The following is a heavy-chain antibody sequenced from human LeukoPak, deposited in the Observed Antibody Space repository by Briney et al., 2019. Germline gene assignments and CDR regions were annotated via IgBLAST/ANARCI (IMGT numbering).Heavy chain of an antibody. Sequence: SETLSLTCAVYGGSFSGYYWSWIRQPPGKGLEWIGEINHSGSTNYNPSLKSRVTISVDTSKNQFSLKLSSVTAADTAVYYCAANSPDANTLGSSYKVWGQGTLVTVSS. CDR1: GGSFSGYY. CDR3: AANSPDANTLGSSYKV. D-gene: IGHD3-10*01. J-gene: IGHJ4*02. V-gene: IGHV4-34*01. CDR2: INHSGST.